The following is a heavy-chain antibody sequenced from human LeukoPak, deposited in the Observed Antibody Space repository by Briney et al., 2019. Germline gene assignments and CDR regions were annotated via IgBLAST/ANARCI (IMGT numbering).Heavy chain of an antibody. CDR1: GFTFSSYA. CDR2: ISYDGSNK. CDR3: AEEGRLRCFDY. J-gene: IGHJ4*02. D-gene: IGHD4-17*01. V-gene: IGHV3-30-3*01. Sequence: GGSLRLSCAASGFTFSSYAMHWVRQAPGKGLEWVAVISYDGSNKYYADSVKGRFTISRDNSKNTLYLQMNSLRAEDTAVYYCAEEGRLRCFDYWGQGTLVTVSS.